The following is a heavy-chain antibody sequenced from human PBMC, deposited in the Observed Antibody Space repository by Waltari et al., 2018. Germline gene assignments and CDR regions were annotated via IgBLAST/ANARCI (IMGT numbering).Heavy chain of an antibody. V-gene: IGHV4-38-2*01. D-gene: IGHD3-22*01. CDR1: GYSISGYF. J-gene: IGHJ4*02. CDR2: IFHSGKT. CDR3: ARSSGYYSFSY. Sequence: QVQMQESGPGLVKPSETLSLNCDVSGYSISGYFWGWIRQPPGKGLEWIGSIFHSGKTYYNPSLKSRVTLSVDTSKNQISLKLGSVTAADTAVYYCARSSGYYSFSYWGQGTLVTVSS.